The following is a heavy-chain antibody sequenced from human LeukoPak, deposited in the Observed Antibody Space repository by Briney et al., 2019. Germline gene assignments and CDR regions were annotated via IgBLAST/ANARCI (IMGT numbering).Heavy chain of an antibody. CDR1: GGTISSYY. CDR3: ATDKWGIDFFDY. Sequence: SENLSLNCTVSGGTISSYYWSWLRQRPGLGLEWRGYIYYSGSTNYNPSLESRVTISVDPPKTQFPLKLRSVPAADTAVYYCATDKWGIDFFDYWGEGTRVSVSS. J-gene: IGHJ4*02. CDR2: IYYSGST. D-gene: IGHD7-27*01. V-gene: IGHV4-59*01.